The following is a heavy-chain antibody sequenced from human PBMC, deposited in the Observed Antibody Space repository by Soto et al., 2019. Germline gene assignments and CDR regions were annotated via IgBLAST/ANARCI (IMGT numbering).Heavy chain of an antibody. J-gene: IGHJ3*01. D-gene: IGHD5-12*01. CDR3: VREGRGSFDF. CDR2: IGGRGNSA. CDR1: GCLFTNYA. Sequence: GGSLRLSCAASGCLFTNYAMNWVRQAPGKGLEWVSVIGGRGNSAYYADSVQGRFTISRDNSKNTLSLQMSSLTADDTAIYYCVREGRGSFDFWGRGTMVTVSS. V-gene: IGHV3-23*01.